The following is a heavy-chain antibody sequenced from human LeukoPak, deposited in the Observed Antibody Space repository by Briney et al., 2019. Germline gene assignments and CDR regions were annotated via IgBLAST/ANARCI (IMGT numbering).Heavy chain of an antibody. Sequence: PSETLSLTCTVSGYFISSGYYWAWIRQPPGKGLEWIGSIYETEETWYNPSLKSRVAISLDTSNNLFSLKLNSMTAADTAMYYCARILYGYQADNWGQGTLVTVSS. D-gene: IGHD3-9*01. CDR1: GYFISSGYY. CDR2: IYETEET. V-gene: IGHV4-38-2*02. J-gene: IGHJ4*02. CDR3: ARILYGYQADN.